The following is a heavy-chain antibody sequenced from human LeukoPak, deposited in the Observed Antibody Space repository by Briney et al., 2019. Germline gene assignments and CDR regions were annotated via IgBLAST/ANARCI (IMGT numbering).Heavy chain of an antibody. CDR1: GGSISSSSYY. D-gene: IGHD6-6*01. CDR2: NSGGNT. J-gene: IGHJ4*02. Sequence: ETLSLTCTVSGGSISSSSYYWGWIRQPPGKGLECVSLNSGGNTYYADSVKGRFTISRDHSKNTLYLQMNTLRAEDTAVYYCAAHPSSAYWGRGTLVTVSS. V-gene: IGHV3-53*01. CDR3: AAHPSSAY.